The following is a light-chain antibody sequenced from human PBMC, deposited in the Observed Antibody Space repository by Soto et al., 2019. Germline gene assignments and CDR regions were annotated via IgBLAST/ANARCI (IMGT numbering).Light chain of an antibody. CDR1: QSVSNNY. Sequence: EVGVRHSPATLSVSPGEGATVSCRASQSVSNNYLAWYQQKLGQAPRLLIFGASTRATGIPDRFSGSGSGTDFTLTISRLEPEDFAVNFCQHYGTFGQGNNVDI. J-gene: IGKJ1*01. V-gene: IGKV3-20*01. CDR2: GAS. CDR3: QHYGT.